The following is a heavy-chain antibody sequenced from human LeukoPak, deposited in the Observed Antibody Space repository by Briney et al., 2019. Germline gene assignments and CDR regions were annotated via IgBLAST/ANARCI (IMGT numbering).Heavy chain of an antibody. D-gene: IGHD3-22*01. CDR2: ISYDGSNK. Sequence: GGSLRLSCAASGFTFSSYAMHWVRQAPGKGLEWVAVISYDGSNKYYADSVKGRFTISRDNSKNTLYLQMNSLRAEDTAVYYCAGSYYDSSGYYRDGFGAFDIWGQGTMVTVSS. CDR3: AGSYYDSSGYYRDGFGAFDI. V-gene: IGHV3-30-3*01. J-gene: IGHJ3*02. CDR1: GFTFSSYA.